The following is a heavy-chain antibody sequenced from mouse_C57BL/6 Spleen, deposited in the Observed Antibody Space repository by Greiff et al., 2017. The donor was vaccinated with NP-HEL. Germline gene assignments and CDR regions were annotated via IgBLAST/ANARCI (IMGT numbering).Heavy chain of an antibody. D-gene: IGHD2-12*01. V-gene: IGHV1-62-2*01. CDR3: ARHEDGAYYSDYYAMDY. CDR2: FYPGSGSI. J-gene: IGHJ4*01. Sequence: VQLQQSGAELVKPGASVKLSCKASGYTFTEYTIHWVKQRSGQGLEWIGWFYPGSGSIKYNEKFKDKATLTADKSSSTVYMELSRLTSEDSAVYVCARHEDGAYYSDYYAMDYWGQGTSVTVSS. CDR1: GYTFTEYT.